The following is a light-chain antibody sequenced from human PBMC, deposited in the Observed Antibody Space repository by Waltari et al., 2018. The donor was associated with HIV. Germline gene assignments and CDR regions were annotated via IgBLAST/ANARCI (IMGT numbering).Light chain of an antibody. V-gene: IGLV2-8*01. CDR1: SSDVGGYNY. CDR3: GSHSGSKNFAV. J-gene: IGLJ3*02. CDR2: DVS. Sequence: QSALTQPPSASGSPGQSVTISCTGTSSDVGGYNYVSWYQQHPGKAPKLMIFDVSKRPSGVPDRFSGSKSGNPASLTVSGLQAEDEADYYCGSHSGSKNFAVFGGGTKLTVL.